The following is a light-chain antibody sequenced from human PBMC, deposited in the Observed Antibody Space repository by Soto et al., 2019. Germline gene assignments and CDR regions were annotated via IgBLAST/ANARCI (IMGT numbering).Light chain of an antibody. CDR1: QSVSRSY. V-gene: IGKV3-20*01. Sequence: VINRSSSTLDLNTGKGSTSYRGSSQSVSRSYLAWYQQKPGQAPRLLIYGASSRAAVFPDRFSGSGSGTDFTFTISRLEPEDCAVYYCQQYGRSAPTLGQGTKVDIK. CDR2: GAS. CDR3: QQYGRSAPT. J-gene: IGKJ1*01.